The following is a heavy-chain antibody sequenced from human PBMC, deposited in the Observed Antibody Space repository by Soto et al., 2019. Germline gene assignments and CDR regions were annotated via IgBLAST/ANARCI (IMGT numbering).Heavy chain of an antibody. J-gene: IGHJ6*02. CDR2: TYYRSKWYN. D-gene: IGHD3-10*01. CDR3: ARDLYGSDKTYDGMDV. Sequence: QVQLLQSGPGLVKPSQTLSLTCAISGDRVSSNSAAWNWIRQSPSRGLEWLGRTYYRSKWYNDYAVSVKSPIPINPHPSKNHFSLQLNSVPPEDTAVYYCARDLYGSDKTYDGMDVWGQGTTVTVSS. CDR1: GDRVSSNSAA. V-gene: IGHV6-1*01.